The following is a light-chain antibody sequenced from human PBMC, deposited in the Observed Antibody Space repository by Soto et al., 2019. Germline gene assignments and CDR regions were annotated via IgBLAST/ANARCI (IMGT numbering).Light chain of an antibody. Sequence: QSVLTQPPSASGTPGQRVTISCSGSSSNIGSNYVYWYQQLPGTAPKLLIYSNNQRPSGVPDRFSGFKSGTSASLAISGLRSEDEADYYCAAWDDSLSVVFGGGTKVTVL. V-gene: IGLV1-47*02. CDR3: AAWDDSLSVV. CDR2: SNN. J-gene: IGLJ2*01. CDR1: SSNIGSNY.